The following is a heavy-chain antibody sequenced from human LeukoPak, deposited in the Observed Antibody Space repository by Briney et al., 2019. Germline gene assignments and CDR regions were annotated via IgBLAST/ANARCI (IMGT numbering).Heavy chain of an antibody. CDR2: VIPIFGTA. Sequence: SVRVSCKASGGTVCSYAISWVRQAPGQGLEWMGGVIPIFGTANYAQKFQGRVTITTDESTSTTYMELSSLRSEDTAVYYCARADDFGEADNWFDPWGQGTLVTVSS. J-gene: IGHJ5*02. CDR3: ARADDFGEADNWFDP. D-gene: IGHD3-10*01. V-gene: IGHV1-69*05. CDR1: GGTVCSYA.